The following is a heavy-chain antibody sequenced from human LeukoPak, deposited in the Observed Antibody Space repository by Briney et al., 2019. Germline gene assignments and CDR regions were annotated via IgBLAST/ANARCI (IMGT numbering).Heavy chain of an antibody. J-gene: IGHJ6*03. Sequence: PSETLSLTCAVYGGSFSGYYWSWIRQPPGKGLEWIGEINHSGSTNYNPSLKSRVTISVDTSKNQFSLKLSSVTAADTAVYYCARGQAGWELLYYYYMDVWGKGTTVTVSS. D-gene: IGHD1-26*01. CDR1: GGSFSGYY. CDR3: ARGQAGWELLYYYYMDV. CDR2: INHSGST. V-gene: IGHV4-34*01.